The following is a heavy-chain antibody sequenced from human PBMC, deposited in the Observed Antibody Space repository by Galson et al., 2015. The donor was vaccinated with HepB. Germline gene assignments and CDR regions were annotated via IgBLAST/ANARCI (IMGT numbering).Heavy chain of an antibody. Sequence: SLRLSCAASGFTFSSYAMSWVRQAPGKGLEWVSAISGSGGSTYYADSVKGRFTISRDNSKNTLYLQMNSLGAEDTAVYYCARIVLRFLEWLSYNDYWGQGTLVTVSS. CDR1: GFTFSSYA. D-gene: IGHD3-3*01. V-gene: IGHV3-23*01. CDR2: ISGSGGST. CDR3: ARIVLRFLEWLSYNDY. J-gene: IGHJ4*02.